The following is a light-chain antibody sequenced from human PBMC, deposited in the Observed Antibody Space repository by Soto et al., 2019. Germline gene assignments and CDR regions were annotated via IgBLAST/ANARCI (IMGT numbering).Light chain of an antibody. CDR3: MQALQTPS. J-gene: IGKJ4*01. CDR2: LVS. CDR1: QSLLHSNGHTY. V-gene: IGKV2-28*01. Sequence: DIVMTQSPLSLPVTPGEPASISCRSSQSLLHSNGHTYLDWYLQKPGQSPQLLVYLVSNRASGVPDRLSGSGSGTDFTLKISRVEVEDVGVYYCMQALQTPSFGGGTKVEIK.